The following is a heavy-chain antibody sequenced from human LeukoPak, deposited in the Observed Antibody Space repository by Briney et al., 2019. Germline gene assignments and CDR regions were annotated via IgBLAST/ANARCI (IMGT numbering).Heavy chain of an antibody. V-gene: IGHV3-23*01. CDR3: AKDPQQLVLSYFDY. CDR1: GFTFSNYA. D-gene: IGHD6-13*01. J-gene: IGHJ4*02. CDR2: ISGSGGST. Sequence: GGSLRLSCAASGFTFSNYAMSWVRQAPGKGLEWVSAISGSGGSTYYADSVKGRFTISRDNSRNTLYPQMNSLRVEDTALYYCAKDPQQLVLSYFDYWGQGTLVTVSS.